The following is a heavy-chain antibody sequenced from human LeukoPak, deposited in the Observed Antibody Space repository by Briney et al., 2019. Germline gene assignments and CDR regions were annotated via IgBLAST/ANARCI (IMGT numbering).Heavy chain of an antibody. D-gene: IGHD6-13*01. Sequence: SETLSLTCTVSGGSISSSSYYWGWIRQPPGKGLEWIGYIYYSGSTYYNPSLKSRVTISVDTSKNQFSLKLSSVTAADTAVYYCATSGGIAAQDYFDYWGQGTLVTVSS. CDR1: GGSISSSSYY. J-gene: IGHJ4*02. CDR2: IYYSGST. V-gene: IGHV4-30-4*08. CDR3: ATSGGIAAQDYFDY.